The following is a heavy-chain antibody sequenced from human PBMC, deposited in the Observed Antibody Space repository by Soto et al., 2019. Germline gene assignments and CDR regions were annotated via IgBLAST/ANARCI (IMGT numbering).Heavy chain of an antibody. CDR2: IFPSDSDT. V-gene: IGHV5-51*01. J-gene: IGHJ5*02. CDR1: GYKFTSYW. CDR3: ARKDKSGYFNWFDP. Sequence: PGESLKISCRTSGYKFTSYWIAWVRQMPGKGLELMGIIFPSDSDTRYSPSFQGQVTISADRSTSTVFLQWASLKASDTAVYFCARKDKSGYFNWFDPWGQGTLVTVSS. D-gene: IGHD5-12*01.